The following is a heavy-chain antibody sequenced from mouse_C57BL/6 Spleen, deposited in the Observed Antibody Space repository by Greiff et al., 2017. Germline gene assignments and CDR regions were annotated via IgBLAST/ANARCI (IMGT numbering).Heavy chain of an antibody. D-gene: IGHD2-4*01. Sequence: QVQLKQPGAELVKPGASVKLSCKASGYTFTSYWMHWVKQRPGQGLEWIGMIHPNSGSTNYNEKFKSKATLTVDKSSSPAYMQLSSLTSEDSAVYYCARGPDYRFAYWGQGTLVTVSA. V-gene: IGHV1-64*01. CDR3: ARGPDYRFAY. CDR1: GYTFTSYW. J-gene: IGHJ3*01. CDR2: IHPNSGST.